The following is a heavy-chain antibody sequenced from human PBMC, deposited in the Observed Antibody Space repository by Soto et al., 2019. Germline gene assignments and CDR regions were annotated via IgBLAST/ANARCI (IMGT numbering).Heavy chain of an antibody. D-gene: IGHD3-22*01. CDR1: GFSLSTSGVG. V-gene: IGHV2-5*02. Sequence: QITLKESGPTLVKPTQTLTLTCTFSGFSLSTSGVGVGWIRQPPGKALEWLALIYWDDDKRYSPSLKSRLTITKDTSQNQVVLTMPNMDPVDTATYYCAHRRGYYYDSSGYYHNWFDPWGQGTLVTVSS. J-gene: IGHJ5*02. CDR2: IYWDDDK. CDR3: AHRRGYYYDSSGYYHNWFDP.